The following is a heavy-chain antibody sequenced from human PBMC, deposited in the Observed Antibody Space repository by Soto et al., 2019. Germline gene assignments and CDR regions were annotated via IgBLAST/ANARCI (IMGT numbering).Heavy chain of an antibody. CDR1: GFTFSSFG. J-gene: IGHJ6*02. D-gene: IGHD6-13*01. Sequence: QVQLVESGGGVVQPGRSLRLSCAAAGFTFSSFGMHWVRRAPGKGLECVAFISFDGSNQYDVDAVRDRFIISRHNSKNTLSLHMNNLKAEDTDVYYCAKDTSKYSNNWPAYYGLDVWGQGTTVTVSS. CDR3: AKDTSKYSNNWPAYYGLDV. V-gene: IGHV3-30*18. CDR2: ISFDGSNQ.